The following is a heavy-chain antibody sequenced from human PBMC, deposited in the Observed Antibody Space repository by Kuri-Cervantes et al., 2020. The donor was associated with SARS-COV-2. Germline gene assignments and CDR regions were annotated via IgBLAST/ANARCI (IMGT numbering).Heavy chain of an antibody. CDR3: ARVGYSGYEDPYYYYGMDV. J-gene: IGHJ6*02. CDR2: INAGNGNT. V-gene: IGHV1-3*01. CDR1: GYTFTSYA. D-gene: IGHD5-12*01. Sequence: ASVKVSCKASGYTFTSYAMHWVRQAPGQRLEWMGWINAGNGNTKYSQKFQGRVTITRDTSASTAYMELSSLRSEDTAVYYCARVGYSGYEDPYYYYGMDVWGQGTTVTVSS.